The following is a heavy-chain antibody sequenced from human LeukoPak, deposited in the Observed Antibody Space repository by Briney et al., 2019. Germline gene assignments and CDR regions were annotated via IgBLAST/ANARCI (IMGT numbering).Heavy chain of an antibody. J-gene: IGHJ4*02. CDR1: GYTFTSYA. Sequence: SVEVSCKASGYTFTSYAISWVRQAPGQGLEWMGRIIPILGIANYAQKFQGRVTITADKSTSTAYMELSSLRSEDTAVYYCARDRVSAAGIPPSGYWGQGTLVTVSS. CDR2: IIPILGIA. D-gene: IGHD6-13*01. CDR3: ARDRVSAAGIPPSGY. V-gene: IGHV1-69*04.